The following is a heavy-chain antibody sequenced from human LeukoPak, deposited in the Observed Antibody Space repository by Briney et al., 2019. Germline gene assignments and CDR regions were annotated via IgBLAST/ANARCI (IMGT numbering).Heavy chain of an antibody. CDR3: ARARSGYNFDY. CDR2: INHSGST. V-gene: IGHV4-34*01. J-gene: IGHJ4*02. D-gene: IGHD5-24*01. CDR1: GGSFSGYY. Sequence: PSETLSLTCAAYGGSFSGYYWSWIRQPPGKGLEWIGEINHSGSTNYNPSLKSRVTISVDTSKNQFSLKLSSVTAADTAVYYCARARSGYNFDYWGQGTLVTVSS.